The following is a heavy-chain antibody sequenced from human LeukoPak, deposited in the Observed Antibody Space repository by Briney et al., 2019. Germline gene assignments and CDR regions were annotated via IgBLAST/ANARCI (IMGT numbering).Heavy chain of an antibody. V-gene: IGHV3-30-3*01. CDR2: ISYDGSNK. CDR3: ARPCFAEGGGSCYATDY. J-gene: IGHJ4*02. D-gene: IGHD2-15*01. CDR1: GFTFSSYA. Sequence: GGSLRLSCAASGFTFSSYAMHWVRQAPGKGLEWVAVISYDGSNKYYADSVKGRFTISRDNSKNTLYLQMNSLRAGDTAVYYCARPCFAEGGGSCYATDYWGQGTLVTVSS.